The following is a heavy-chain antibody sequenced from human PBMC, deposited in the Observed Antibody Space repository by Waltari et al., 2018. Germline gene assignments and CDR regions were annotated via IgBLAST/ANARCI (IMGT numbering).Heavy chain of an antibody. CDR1: GYSISSDYS. D-gene: IGHD2-15*01. CDR3: ARGAEILYSD. Sequence: QVQLQESGPGLVKPSETLSLTCAVSGYSISSDYSWGWIRQSPGKGLEWIGSIYHSGSTYYNPSLKSRVTISIDTSKNQFSLKLGSVTAADTAVYYCARGAEILYSDWGQGTLVTVSS. J-gene: IGHJ4*02. CDR2: IYHSGST. V-gene: IGHV4-38-2*01.